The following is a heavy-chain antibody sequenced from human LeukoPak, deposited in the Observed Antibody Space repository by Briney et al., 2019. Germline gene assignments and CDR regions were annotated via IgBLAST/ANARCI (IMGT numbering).Heavy chain of an antibody. Sequence: KPGGSLRLSCAASGFTFSSYSMNWVRQAPGKGLEWVSSITMSSTYIFYADSVQGRFTISRDNAKNSLFLQMNSLRAEDTAVYYCARMGGSHDYWGQGTLVTVSS. D-gene: IGHD3-16*01. CDR3: ARMGGSHDY. V-gene: IGHV3-21*01. J-gene: IGHJ4*02. CDR1: GFTFSSYS. CDR2: ITMSSTYI.